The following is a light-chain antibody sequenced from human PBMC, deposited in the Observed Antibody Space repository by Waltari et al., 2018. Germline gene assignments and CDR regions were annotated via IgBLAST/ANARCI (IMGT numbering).Light chain of an antibody. V-gene: IGLV10-54*04. CDR2: RSG. CDR1: SDNVGNQG. Sequence: QAGLTQPPSVSTDLGQTVTLTCTGGSDNVGNQGAAWLQQRPGHPPKLLSHRSGKRPSGDSGRFSAPRVGNIASLTITARQPDDEADYVCSAWDNSLNIWMFGGGTKLTVL. CDR3: SAWDNSLNIWM. J-gene: IGLJ3*02.